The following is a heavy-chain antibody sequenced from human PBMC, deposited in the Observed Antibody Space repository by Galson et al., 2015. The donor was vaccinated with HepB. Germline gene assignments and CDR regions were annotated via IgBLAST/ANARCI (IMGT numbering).Heavy chain of an antibody. CDR1: GGTFSSYA. Sequence: SVKVSCKASGGTFSSYAISWVRQAPGQGLEWMGGIIPIFGTANYAQKFQGRVTITADGSTSTAYMELSSLRSEDTAVYYCARADSGSYYASVWGWFDPWGQGTLVTVSS. D-gene: IGHD1-26*01. CDR2: IIPIFGTA. CDR3: ARADSGSYYASVWGWFDP. V-gene: IGHV1-69*13. J-gene: IGHJ5*02.